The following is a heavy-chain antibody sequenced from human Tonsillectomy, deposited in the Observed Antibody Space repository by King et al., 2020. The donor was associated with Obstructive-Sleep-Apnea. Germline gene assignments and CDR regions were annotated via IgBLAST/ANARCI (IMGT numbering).Heavy chain of an antibody. D-gene: IGHD6-6*01. V-gene: IGHV3-30*02. CDR2: IRYDGSNE. Sequence: VQLVESGGGVVQPGGSLRLSCAASGFTFSSSGMHWVRQAPGKGLEWVTFIRYDGSNEYYADSVKGRFSVSRDNSKNALFLQMNNLSAEVTAVYYCAKDNSNWSFDYWGQGILVTVSS. CDR3: AKDNSNWSFDY. J-gene: IGHJ4*02. CDR1: GFTFSSSG.